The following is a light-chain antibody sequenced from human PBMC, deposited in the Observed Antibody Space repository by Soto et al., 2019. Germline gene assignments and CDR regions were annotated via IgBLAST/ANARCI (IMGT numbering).Light chain of an antibody. CDR3: QQLNSFPIP. J-gene: IGKJ3*01. CDR1: QGISSF. V-gene: IGKV1-9*01. CDR2: GAS. Sequence: IQLTQSPSSLSASVGDRFTITCRASQGISSFLALYQQKPGKAPKLLIYGASTLQSGVPSRFSGSGSGTDFTLTIGSLQPEDFATYYCQQLNSFPIPFGPGTKVDIK.